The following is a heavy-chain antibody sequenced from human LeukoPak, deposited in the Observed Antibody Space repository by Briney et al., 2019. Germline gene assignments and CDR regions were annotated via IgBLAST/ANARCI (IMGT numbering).Heavy chain of an antibody. CDR2: IYSGGST. D-gene: IGHD3-3*01. CDR1: GFTVSSNY. Sequence: GGSLILSCAASGFTVSSNYMSWVRQAPGKGLEWVSVIYSGGSTYYADSVKGRFTISRDNSKSTLYLQMNSLRAGDTAVYYCARETRYEFWSGYFDYWGQGTLVTVSS. CDR3: ARETRYEFWSGYFDY. J-gene: IGHJ4*02. V-gene: IGHV3-66*02.